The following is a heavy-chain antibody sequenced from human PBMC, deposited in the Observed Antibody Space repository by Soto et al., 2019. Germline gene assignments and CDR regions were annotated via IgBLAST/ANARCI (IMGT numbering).Heavy chain of an antibody. Sequence: PGGSLRLSCAASGFTVSSNYMSWVRQAPGKGLEWVSVIYSGGSTYYADSVKGRFTISRDNSKNTLYLQMNSLRAEDTAVYYCARDGLMAGSYYYYYYGMDVWGEGTTVTVSS. J-gene: IGHJ6*02. CDR3: ARDGLMAGSYYYYYYGMDV. V-gene: IGHV3-53*01. D-gene: IGHD6-19*01. CDR1: GFTVSSNY. CDR2: IYSGGST.